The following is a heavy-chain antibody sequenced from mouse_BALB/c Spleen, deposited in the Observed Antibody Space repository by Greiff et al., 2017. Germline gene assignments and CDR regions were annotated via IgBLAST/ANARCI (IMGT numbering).Heavy chain of an antibody. J-gene: IGHJ2*01. CDR3: ARGGYERKDFDY. D-gene: IGHD2-14*01. Sequence: QVQLQQSGPQLVRPGASVKISCKASGYSFTSYWMHWVKQRPGQGLEWIGMIDPSDSETRLNQKFKDKATLTVDKSSSTAYMQLSSPTSEDSAVYYCARGGYERKDFDYWGQGTTLTVSS. V-gene: IGHV1S126*01. CDR2: IDPSDSET. CDR1: GYSFTSYW.